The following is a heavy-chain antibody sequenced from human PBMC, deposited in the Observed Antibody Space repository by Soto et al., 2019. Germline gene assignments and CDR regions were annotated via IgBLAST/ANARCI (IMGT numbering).Heavy chain of an antibody. CDR3: AKDAVYKDGLWLMDS. CDR2: VTGSGSQI. D-gene: IGHD2-21*01. Sequence: GGSLRLSCAASGFTISTYAMTWVRQAPGKGLECVSGVTGSGSQIHYADSVKGRFTISKDNSKNTLYLQMSNLRDEDTALYYCAKDAVYKDGLWLMDSWGQGTLVTVSS. V-gene: IGHV3-23*01. CDR1: GFTISTYA. J-gene: IGHJ5*02.